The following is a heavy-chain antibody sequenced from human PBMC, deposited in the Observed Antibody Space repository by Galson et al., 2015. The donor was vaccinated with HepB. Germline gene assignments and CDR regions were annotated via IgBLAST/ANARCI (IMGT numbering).Heavy chain of an antibody. V-gene: IGHV3-30*04. D-gene: IGHD3-22*01. J-gene: IGHJ4*02. CDR1: GLISSNSV. CDR3: AREGFSSGHAGIFDC. Sequence: SLRLSCAASGLISSNSVMHWVRQAPGKGLEWVALISAGDGRNTNYADSVRGRFTISRDNSKNKVFLQMNSLRAEDTAVYYCAREGFSSGHAGIFDCWGQGALVTVSS. CDR2: ISAGDGRNT.